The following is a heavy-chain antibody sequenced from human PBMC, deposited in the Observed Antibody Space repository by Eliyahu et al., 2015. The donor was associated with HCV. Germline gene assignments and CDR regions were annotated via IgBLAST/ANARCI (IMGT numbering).Heavy chain of an antibody. CDR3: VLGICAVGGCHYDDAFEI. CDR1: GLTFSXAW. D-gene: IGHD2-15*01. V-gene: IGHV3-15*01. CDR2: VKSRASGETS. J-gene: IGHJ3*02. Sequence: EVQLVESGGGLIEPGGSLTLSCVASGLTFSXAWLAWVRQNAEKGLEWVGRVKSRASGETSDFAAPVRGRFTLSRDDSKQTVYLQMNSLKIEDSGVYYCVLGICAVGGCHYDDAFEIWGQGALVTVSS.